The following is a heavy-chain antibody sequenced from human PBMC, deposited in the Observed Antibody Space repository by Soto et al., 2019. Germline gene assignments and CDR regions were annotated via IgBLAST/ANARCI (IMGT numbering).Heavy chain of an antibody. CDR2: IYYSGST. J-gene: IGHJ5*02. V-gene: IGHV4-31*03. CDR1: GGSISSGGYY. Sequence: SETLSLTCTVSGGSISSGGYYWSWIRQHPGKGLEWIGYIYYSGSTYYNPSLKSRVTISVDTSKNQFSLKLSSVTAADAAVYYCARSIVVVPAATLAPVPNWFDPWGQGTLVTVSS. D-gene: IGHD2-2*01. CDR3: ARSIVVVPAATLAPVPNWFDP.